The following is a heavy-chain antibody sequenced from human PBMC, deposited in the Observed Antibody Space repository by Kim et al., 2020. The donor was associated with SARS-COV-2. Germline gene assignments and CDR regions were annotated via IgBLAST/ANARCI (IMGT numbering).Heavy chain of an antibody. Sequence: KNYEGTGKGRYAVSRDDSKKTLHLQMNSLRAEDTAVYYCARNSADSAFDLWGQGTVVTVSS. CDR2: K. V-gene: IGHV3-33*01. D-gene: IGHD6-13*01. J-gene: IGHJ3*01. CDR3: ARNSADSAFDL.